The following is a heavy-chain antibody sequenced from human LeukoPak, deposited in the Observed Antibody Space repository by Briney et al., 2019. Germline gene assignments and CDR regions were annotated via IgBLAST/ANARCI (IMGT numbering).Heavy chain of an antibody. J-gene: IGHJ4*02. CDR3: ARGRWSVDY. CDR2: IKHSGST. CDR1: GGSFSGYY. V-gene: IGHV4-34*01. D-gene: IGHD4-23*01. Sequence: SETPSLTCAVYGGSFSGYYWSWIRQPPGKGLEWIGEIKHSGSTNYNPSLKSRVTISVDTSKNQFSLKLSSVTAADTAVYYCARGRWSVDYWGQGTLVTVSS.